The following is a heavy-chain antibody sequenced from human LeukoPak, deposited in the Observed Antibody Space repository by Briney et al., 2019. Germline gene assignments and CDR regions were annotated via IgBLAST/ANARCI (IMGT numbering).Heavy chain of an antibody. CDR2: INPNSGGT. J-gene: IGHJ4*02. D-gene: IGHD3-22*01. Sequence: ASVKVSCKASGYTLTDYYMHWVRQAPGQGLEWMGRINPNSGGTNYAQKFQGRVTMTRDTSVSTVYMELSRLRSDDTAVYYCARVGYYESSGYYEYWGQGTLVTVSS. CDR3: ARVGYYESSGYYEY. V-gene: IGHV1-2*06. CDR1: GYTLTDYY.